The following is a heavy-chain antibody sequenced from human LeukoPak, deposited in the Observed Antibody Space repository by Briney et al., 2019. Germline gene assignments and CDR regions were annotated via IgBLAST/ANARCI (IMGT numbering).Heavy chain of an antibody. J-gene: IGHJ4*02. Sequence: GGSLRLSCAASGFXFSSYSINWVRQAPGKGLEWVSYISSSSSTIYYADSVKGRFTISRDNAKNSLYLQLNSLRDEDTAVYYCARERGPDLILDYWGREPWSPSPQ. V-gene: IGHV3-48*02. D-gene: IGHD3-10*01. CDR1: GFXFSSYS. CDR3: ARERGPDLILDY. CDR2: ISSSSSTI.